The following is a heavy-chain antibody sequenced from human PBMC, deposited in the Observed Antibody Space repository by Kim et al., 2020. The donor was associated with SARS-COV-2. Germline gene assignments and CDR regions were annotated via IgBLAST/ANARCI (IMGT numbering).Heavy chain of an antibody. V-gene: IGHV3-23*01. J-gene: IGHJ4*02. Sequence: GGSLRLSCAASGFTFSSYAMSWVRQAPGKGLEWVSAISGSGGSTYYADSVKGRFTISRDNSKNTLYLQMNSLRAEDTAVYYCAKDKVGGGSYGMVTLDYWGQGTLVTVSS. CDR1: GFTFSSYA. CDR2: ISGSGGST. D-gene: IGHD1-26*01. CDR3: AKDKVGGGSYGMVTLDY.